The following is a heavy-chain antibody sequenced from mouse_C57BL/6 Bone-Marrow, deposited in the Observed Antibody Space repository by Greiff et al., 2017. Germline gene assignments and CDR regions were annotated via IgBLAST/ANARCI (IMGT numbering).Heavy chain of an antibody. V-gene: IGHV5-6*01. J-gene: IGHJ4*01. CDR1: GYTFSSYG. CDR2: ISSGGSYT. CDR3: ARHYDYYSMDY. Sequence: EVKLQEPGGDLVKPGGSLKLSCEASGYTFSSYGMYWVRQTPDTRLEWVATISSGGSYTNYPDSVKGRVTISRDNTTNTPYLKHSSLKSEDTAMYYCARHYDYYSMDYWGQGTSVTVSS.